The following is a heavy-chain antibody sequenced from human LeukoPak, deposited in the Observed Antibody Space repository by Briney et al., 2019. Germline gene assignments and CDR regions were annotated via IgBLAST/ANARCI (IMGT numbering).Heavy chain of an antibody. CDR3: ARAYCSSSSCYEDFDH. J-gene: IGHJ4*02. V-gene: IGHV3-33*01. CDR1: GFTFSSFG. Sequence: GGSLRLSCAASGFTFSSFGMHWVRQAPGKGLEWVAVIWYDGSNKYYADSVKGRFTISRDNSKNTVYLQMNSLRAEDTAVYYCARAYCSSSSCYEDFDHWGQGTLVTVSS. CDR2: IWYDGSNK. D-gene: IGHD2-2*01.